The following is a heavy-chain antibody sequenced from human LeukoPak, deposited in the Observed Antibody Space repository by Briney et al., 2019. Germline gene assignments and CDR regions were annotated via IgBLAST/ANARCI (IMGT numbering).Heavy chain of an antibody. Sequence: SETLSLTCTVSGGSISSGSYYWSWIRQPPGKGLEWIGEINHSGSTNYNPSLKSRVTISVDTSKNQFSLKLSSVTAADTAVYYCARGWYQRFDYWGQGTLVTVSS. V-gene: IGHV4-39*07. CDR2: INHSGST. D-gene: IGHD6-13*01. CDR3: ARGWYQRFDY. CDR1: GGSISSGSYY. J-gene: IGHJ4*02.